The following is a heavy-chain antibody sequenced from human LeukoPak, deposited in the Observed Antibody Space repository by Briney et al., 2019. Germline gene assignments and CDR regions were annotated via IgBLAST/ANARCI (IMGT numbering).Heavy chain of an antibody. J-gene: IGHJ6*02. D-gene: IGHD3-10*01. CDR3: AREGMVRGVIGSYYYYGMDV. CDR1: GYTFTGYY. Sequence: ASVKVSCKASGYTFTGYYMHWVRQAPRQGLEWMGWINPNSGGTNYAQKFQGRVTMTRDTSISTAYMELSRLRSDDTAVYYCAREGMVRGVIGSYYYYGMDVWGQGTTVTVSS. CDR2: INPNSGGT. V-gene: IGHV1-2*02.